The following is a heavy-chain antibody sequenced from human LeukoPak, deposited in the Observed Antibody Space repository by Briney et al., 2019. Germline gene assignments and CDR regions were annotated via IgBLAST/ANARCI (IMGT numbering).Heavy chain of an antibody. Sequence: GDSLKISCKGSGYSFTSFWIGWVGQMPGKGLEWMGIIYPADSDTRYNPSFQGQVTISADKSISTAYLQWSSLKASDTAMYYCARPGVPGSSFSAFDIWGQGTVLTVSS. D-gene: IGHD2-2*01. CDR3: ARPGVPGSSFSAFDI. CDR2: IYPADSDT. J-gene: IGHJ3*02. V-gene: IGHV5-51*01. CDR1: GYSFTSFW.